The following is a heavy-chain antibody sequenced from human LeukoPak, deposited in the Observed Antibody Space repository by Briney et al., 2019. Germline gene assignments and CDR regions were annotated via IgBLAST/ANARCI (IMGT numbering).Heavy chain of an antibody. D-gene: IGHD3-9*01. J-gene: IGHJ3*02. CDR2: VSSSSSYI. Sequence: GGSLRLSCAASGFTFSSYSMNWVRQAPGKGLEWVSSVSSSSSYIYYADSVKGRFTISRDNAKNSLYLQMNSLRAEDTAVYYCARDLPDYDILTGYLLSYDAFDIWGQGTMVTVSS. V-gene: IGHV3-21*01. CDR1: GFTFSSYS. CDR3: ARDLPDYDILTGYLLSYDAFDI.